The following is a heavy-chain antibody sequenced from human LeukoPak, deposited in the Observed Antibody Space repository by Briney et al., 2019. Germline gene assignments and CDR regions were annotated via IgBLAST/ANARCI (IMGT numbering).Heavy chain of an antibody. J-gene: IGHJ4*02. Sequence: ASVKVSCKASGYTFTSYGISWVRQAPGQGLEWMGWISAYNGNTDYAQKLQGRVTMTTDTSTSTAYMELRSLRSDDTAAYYCAREAGIAVAGGYWGQGTLVTVSS. V-gene: IGHV1-18*01. CDR1: GYTFTSYG. D-gene: IGHD6-19*01. CDR2: ISAYNGNT. CDR3: AREAGIAVAGGY.